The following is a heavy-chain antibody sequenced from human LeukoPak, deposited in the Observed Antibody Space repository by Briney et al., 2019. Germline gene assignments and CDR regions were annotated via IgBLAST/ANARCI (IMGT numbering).Heavy chain of an antibody. CDR3: AKGYSNYITNYYYYYGMDV. V-gene: IGHV4-34*01. CDR1: GGSFSGYY. D-gene: IGHD4-11*01. CDR2: INHSGST. Sequence: PSETLSLTCAVYGGSFSGYYWSWIRQPPGKGLEWIGEINHSGSTNYNPSLKSRVTISVDTSKNQFSLELSSVTAADTAVYYCAKGYSNYITNYYYYYGMDVWGQGTTVTVSS. J-gene: IGHJ6*02.